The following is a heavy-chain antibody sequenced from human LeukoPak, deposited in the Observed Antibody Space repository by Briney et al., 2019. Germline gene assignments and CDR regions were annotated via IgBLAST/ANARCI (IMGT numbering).Heavy chain of an antibody. CDR3: TRVGYIDEGIDY. V-gene: IGHV3-7*04. CDR1: GFPFSSYW. Sequence: WGSLRLSCVASGFPFSSYWMTWVRQAPGKGLEGVANIKQDGSKKSYVDSVKGRFTISRDNAKNSLYLQMNSLRAEDTAIYYCTRVGYIDEGIDYWGQGTLVTVSS. CDR2: IKQDGSKK. D-gene: IGHD5-24*01. J-gene: IGHJ4*02.